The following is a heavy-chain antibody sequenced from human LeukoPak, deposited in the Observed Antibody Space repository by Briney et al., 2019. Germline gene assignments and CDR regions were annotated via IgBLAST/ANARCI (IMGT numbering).Heavy chain of an antibody. CDR3: AIMHRYYDGGGHRVQ. CDR2: ISTGGGST. CDR1: GFSFGSYA. J-gene: IGHJ4*02. Sequence: GGSLRLSCAASGFSFGSYAMSWVRQAPGKGLEWVSGISTGGGSTSYADSVKGRFTISRDNPRNTLYMQMNSLRAEDTAVYYCAIMHRYYDGGGHRVQWGQGTLVTVSS. D-gene: IGHD3-22*01. V-gene: IGHV3-23*01.